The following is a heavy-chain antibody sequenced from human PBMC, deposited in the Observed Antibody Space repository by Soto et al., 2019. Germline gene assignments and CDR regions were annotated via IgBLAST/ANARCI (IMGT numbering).Heavy chain of an antibody. D-gene: IGHD3-16*02. CDR2: VNAGNDNT. Sequence: QVHLVQSGAEVKKPGASVKVSCKTSGYTFTNNVIHWVRQAPGQRLEWMGWVNAGNDNTKWSREFQGRLTLTKDTSATTAYMELTSLTSEDTAIHFCAREVPYRYARFDYWGQGTLVTVSS. CDR1: GYTFTNNV. V-gene: IGHV1-3*01. J-gene: IGHJ4*02. CDR3: AREVPYRYARFDY.